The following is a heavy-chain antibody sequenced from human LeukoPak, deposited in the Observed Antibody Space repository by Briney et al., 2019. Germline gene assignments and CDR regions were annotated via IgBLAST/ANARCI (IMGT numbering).Heavy chain of an antibody. J-gene: IGHJ4*02. D-gene: IGHD3-3*01. CDR3: AKDMDFWSGSDY. CDR1: GFIFNDYA. V-gene: IGHV3-9*01. CDR2: ISWNSGNK. Sequence: GGSLRLSCAASGFIFNDYAVHWVRQPPGKGLEWVSTISWNSGNKLYTDSVKGRFTISRDNAENSLYLQMTGLRPEDTALYYCAKDMDFWSGSDYWGQGTLVTVSS.